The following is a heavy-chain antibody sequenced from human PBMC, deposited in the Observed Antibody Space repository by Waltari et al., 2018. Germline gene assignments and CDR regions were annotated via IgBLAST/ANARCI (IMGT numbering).Heavy chain of an antibody. Sequence: QVHLVESGGGVVQPGRSLRLSCQGSGFSSGHLSIHGVRQAPGKGLEWVAVIWYDGRNKQYADSVKGRFTISRDNSKNVVYMQMDSTRDEDTAVYYCARESFWSGAEWDDFGMDVWGQGTTVIVSS. CDR1: GFSSGHLS. CDR3: ARESFWSGAEWDDFGMDV. CDR2: IWYDGRNK. J-gene: IGHJ6*02. V-gene: IGHV3-33*01. D-gene: IGHD3-3*01.